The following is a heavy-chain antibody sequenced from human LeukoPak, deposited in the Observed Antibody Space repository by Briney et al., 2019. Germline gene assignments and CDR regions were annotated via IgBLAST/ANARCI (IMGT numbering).Heavy chain of an antibody. CDR3: ARVRYSSGWYSYYFDY. D-gene: IGHD6-19*01. CDR1: GGSISSHY. J-gene: IGHJ4*01. Sequence: SETLSLTCTVSGGSISSHYWSWIRQPPGKGLEWMGYIYYSGSTNYNPSPKNRVTISVATSKNQLSLRLSSVTAADTAVYYCARVRYSSGWYSYYFDYWGQGTLVTVS. CDR2: IYYSGST. V-gene: IGHV4-59*11.